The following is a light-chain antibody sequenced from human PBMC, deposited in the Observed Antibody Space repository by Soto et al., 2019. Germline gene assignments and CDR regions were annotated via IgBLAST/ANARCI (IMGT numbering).Light chain of an antibody. V-gene: IGLV1-51*01. CDR2: DNS. J-gene: IGLJ1*01. Sequence: QSVLTQPPSVSTAPGQRVTISCSGSSSNIGNNFVSWYQQLPGTAPKLLIYDNSKRFSGIPDRFSGSKSGTSATLGITGLQTGDEADYFCGTWDGSLRAYVFGPGTKVTAL. CDR3: GTWDGSLRAYV. CDR1: SSNIGNNF.